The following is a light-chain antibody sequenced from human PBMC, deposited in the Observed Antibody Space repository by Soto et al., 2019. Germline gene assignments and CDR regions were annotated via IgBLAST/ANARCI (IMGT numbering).Light chain of an antibody. J-gene: IGLJ2*01. Sequence: QSALTQPDSVSGSPGQSITISCTATSSDVGGYNYVSWYQQHPGKAPKLMIYEVSNRPSGVSNRFSGSKSGNMASLTTSGLQSEYEADYYCSLYTISSPLVLSGGVPEHTV. V-gene: IGLV2-14*01. CDR1: SSDVGGYNY. CDR3: SLYTISSPLVL. CDR2: EVS.